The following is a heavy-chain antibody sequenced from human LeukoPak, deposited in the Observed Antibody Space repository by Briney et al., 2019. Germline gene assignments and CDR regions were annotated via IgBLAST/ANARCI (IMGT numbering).Heavy chain of an antibody. CDR1: GGSISSYY. CDR2: IYYSGST. D-gene: IGHD3-9*01. Sequence: SETLSLTCTVSGGSISSYYWSWIRQPPGKGLEWIGYIYYSGSTNYNPSLKSRVTISVDTSKNQFSLKLSSVTAADTAVYYCARGDYDILTGYSVVFDYWGQGTLVTVSS. V-gene: IGHV4-59*01. J-gene: IGHJ4*02. CDR3: ARGDYDILTGYSVVFDY.